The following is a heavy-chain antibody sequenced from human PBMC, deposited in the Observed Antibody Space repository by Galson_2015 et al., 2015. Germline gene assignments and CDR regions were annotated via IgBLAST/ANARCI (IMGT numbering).Heavy chain of an antibody. Sequence: TYYAAPVKGRFTISRDDSKNTLYLQMNSLKTEDTAVYYCTPDPADYYDYVWGNYWGQGTLVTVSS. CDR3: TPDPADYYDYVWGNY. V-gene: IGHV3-15*01. CDR2: T. J-gene: IGHJ4*02. D-gene: IGHD3-16*01.